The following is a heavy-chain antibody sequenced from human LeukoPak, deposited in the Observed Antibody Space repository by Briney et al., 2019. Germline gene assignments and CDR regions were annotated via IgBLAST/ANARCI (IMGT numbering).Heavy chain of an antibody. Sequence: SETLSLTCTVSGGPISSYYWSWIRQPPGKGLEWIGYIYYSGSTNYNPSLKSRVTISVDTSKNQFSLKLSSVTAADTAVYYCARPGTDYGMDLWGQGTTVTVSS. CDR2: IYYSGST. V-gene: IGHV4-59*08. CDR1: GGPISSYY. CDR3: ARPGTDYGMDL. J-gene: IGHJ6*02.